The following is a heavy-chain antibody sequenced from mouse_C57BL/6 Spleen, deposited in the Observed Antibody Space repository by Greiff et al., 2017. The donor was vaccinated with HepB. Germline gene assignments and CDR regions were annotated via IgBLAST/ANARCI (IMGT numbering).Heavy chain of an antibody. D-gene: IGHD2-5*01. CDR1: GFTFSNYW. V-gene: IGHV6-3*01. Sequence: EVKLQESGGGLVQPGGSMKLSCVASGFTFSNYWMNWVRQSPEKGLEWVAQIRLKSDNYATHYAESVKGRFTISRDDSKSSVYLQMNNLRAEDTGIYYCTGGRAYYSNPYAMDYWGQGTSVTVSS. CDR2: IRLKSDNYAT. CDR3: TGGRAYYSNPYAMDY. J-gene: IGHJ4*01.